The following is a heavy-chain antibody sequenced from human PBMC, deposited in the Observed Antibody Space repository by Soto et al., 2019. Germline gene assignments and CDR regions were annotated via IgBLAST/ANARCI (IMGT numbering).Heavy chain of an antibody. CDR3: AKDLGPLRLLNYYFYGLDV. J-gene: IGHJ6*02. Sequence: PGGSLRLSCAASGFTFGAFAMAWVRQRPGNGLEWVSSLSGGGGSTYYNNSVRGRFTISRDIPKNMIYLQLHTLRAEDTAVYYCAKDLGPLRLLNYYFYGLDVWGQGTTVTVSS. CDR1: GFTFGAFA. D-gene: IGHD2-15*01. V-gene: IGHV3-23*01. CDR2: LSGGGGST.